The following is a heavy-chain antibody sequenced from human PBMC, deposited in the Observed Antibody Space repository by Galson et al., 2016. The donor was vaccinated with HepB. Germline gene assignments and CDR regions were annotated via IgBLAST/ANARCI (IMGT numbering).Heavy chain of an antibody. CDR1: GFTFNNYA. Sequence: SLRLSCAASGFTFNNYAMTWVRQAPGKGLEWVSTISGNSVATYYTDSLKGRFTISRDDSRSTLYLHLNSLRAEDTAVYYCAKNPKFGDYAYSDYWGQGTLGTVSA. CDR2: ISGNSVAT. D-gene: IGHD4-17*01. J-gene: IGHJ4*02. V-gene: IGHV3-23*01. CDR3: AKNPKFGDYAYSDY.